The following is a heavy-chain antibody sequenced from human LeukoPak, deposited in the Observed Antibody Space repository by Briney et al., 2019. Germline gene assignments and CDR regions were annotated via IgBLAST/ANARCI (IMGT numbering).Heavy chain of an antibody. J-gene: IGHJ3*01. CDR2: INSDGSEG. D-gene: IGHD6-6*01. CDR3: ARSSYSSSSSV. V-gene: IGHV3-7*03. Sequence: GGSLRLSCAVSGFTFSGFWMSWSRQAPGKGLEWVASINSDGSEGYYADIVKGRFTISRDNAKNSLYLQINSLRAEDTAVYYCARSSYSSSSSVWGQGTMVTVSS. CDR1: GFTFSGFW.